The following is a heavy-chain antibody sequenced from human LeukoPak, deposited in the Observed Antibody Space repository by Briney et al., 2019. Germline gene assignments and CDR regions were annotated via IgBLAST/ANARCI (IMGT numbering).Heavy chain of an antibody. J-gene: IGHJ4*02. V-gene: IGHV4-38-2*01. CDR2: IYHSGST. CDR1: GYSISSGYY. D-gene: IGHD3-16*01. CDR3: ARHGGRYAGLSYFDY. Sequence: SETLSLTCAVSGYSISSGYYWGWIRQPPGKGLEWIGSIYHSGSTYYNPSLKSRVTISVDMSKNQFSLKLSSVTAADTAVYYCARHGGRYAGLSYFDYWGQGTLVTVSS.